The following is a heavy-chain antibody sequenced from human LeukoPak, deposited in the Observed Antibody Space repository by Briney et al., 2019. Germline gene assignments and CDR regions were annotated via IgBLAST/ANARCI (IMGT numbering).Heavy chain of an antibody. CDR2: SWSGGKT. D-gene: IGHD4-17*01. V-gene: IGHV3-23*01. Sequence: GGSLRLSCAASGFTFSRYALVWFRQAPGKGLEWVSASWSGGKTLYADAVKGRFTISRDNSKNTLYLQMNSLRAEDTAVYFCGRDPNGDYVGAFEFWGHGTMVIVSS. CDR1: GFTFSRYA. J-gene: IGHJ3*01. CDR3: GRDPNGDYVGAFEF.